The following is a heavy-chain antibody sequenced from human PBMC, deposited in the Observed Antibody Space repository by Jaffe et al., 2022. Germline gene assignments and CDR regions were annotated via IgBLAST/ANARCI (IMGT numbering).Heavy chain of an antibody. D-gene: IGHD3-16*02. J-gene: IGHJ4*02. CDR1: GFTFSSYG. CDR3: AKDLRSLGITIFGWGTHLGELSLDY. Sequence: QVQLVESGGGVVQPGGSLRLSCAASGFTFSSYGMHWVRQAPGKGLEWVAFIRYDGSNKYYADSVKGRFTISRDNSKNTLYLQMNSLRAEDTAVYYCAKDLRSLGITIFGWGTHLGELSLDYWGQGTLVTVSS. CDR2: IRYDGSNK. V-gene: IGHV3-30*02.